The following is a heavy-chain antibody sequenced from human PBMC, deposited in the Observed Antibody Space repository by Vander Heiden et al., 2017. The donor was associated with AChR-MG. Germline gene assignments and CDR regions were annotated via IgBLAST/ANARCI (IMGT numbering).Heavy chain of an antibody. CDR2: ISYDGSNK. D-gene: IGHD4-17*01. J-gene: IGHJ4*02. CDR3: AKDFRRATVTTSRGFDY. V-gene: IGHV3-30*18. Sequence: QVQLVESGGGVVQPGRSLRLSCAASGFTFSSYGMHWVRQAPGKGLEWVAVISYDGSNKYYADSVKGRFTISRDNSKNTLYLQMNSLRAEDTAVYYCAKDFRRATVTTSRGFDYWGQGTLVTVSS. CDR1: GFTFSSYG.